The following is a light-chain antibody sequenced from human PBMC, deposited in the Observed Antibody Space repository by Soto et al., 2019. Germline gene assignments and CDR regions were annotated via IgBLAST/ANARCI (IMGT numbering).Light chain of an antibody. CDR2: EVS. CDR1: SSDVGGYNY. V-gene: IGLV2-14*01. Sequence: QSVLTQPASVSGSPGQSITISCTGTSSDVGGYNYVSWYQQHPGKAPKLIIYEVSNRPSGVSNHFSGSKSGNTASLTISGLQAEDEADYYCSSYTSSSTWVFGGGTQLTVL. J-gene: IGLJ3*02. CDR3: SSYTSSSTWV.